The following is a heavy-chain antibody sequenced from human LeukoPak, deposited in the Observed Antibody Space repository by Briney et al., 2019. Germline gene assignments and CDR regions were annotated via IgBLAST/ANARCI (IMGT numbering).Heavy chain of an antibody. Sequence: SETLSLTCTVSGDSISNFYWSWIRQPAGKGLEWIGRIYSSGSANYNPSLKSRVTMSVDTSKNQFSLKLSSVTAADTAVYYCARDARGYGDYPGYYYGMDVWSQGTTVTVSS. V-gene: IGHV4-4*07. J-gene: IGHJ6*02. D-gene: IGHD4-17*01. CDR1: GDSISNFY. CDR3: ARDARGYGDYPGYYYGMDV. CDR2: IYSSGSA.